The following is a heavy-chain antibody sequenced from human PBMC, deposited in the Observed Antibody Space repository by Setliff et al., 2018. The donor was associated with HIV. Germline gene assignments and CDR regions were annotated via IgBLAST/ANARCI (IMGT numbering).Heavy chain of an antibody. CDR3: VRAAAGLDV. V-gene: IGHV3-72*01. J-gene: IGHJ4*02. CDR1: GFSLSDYY. CDR2: TRNRANNYIT. Sequence: HPGGSLRLSCAVSGFSLSDYYMDWVRQAPGKGLEWVGRTRNRANNYITDYATSVQGRFTISRDYSKDSLFLQMDNLETEDTAVYYCVRAAAGLDVWSQGIRVTVSS.